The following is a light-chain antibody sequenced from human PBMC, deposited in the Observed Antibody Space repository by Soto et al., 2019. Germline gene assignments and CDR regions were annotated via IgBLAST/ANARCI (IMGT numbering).Light chain of an antibody. CDR2: EVS. V-gene: IGLV2-8*01. J-gene: IGLJ2*01. CDR3: SSYGGSNNLV. CDR1: SSDVGTYNY. Sequence: QSALTQPRSVSGPPGQSVSISCSGTSSDVGTYNYVSWYQQHPGKAPKLMIYEVSKRPSGVPDRFSGSKSGNTASLTVSGLQAEDEADYYCSSYGGSNNLVFGGGTKLPVL.